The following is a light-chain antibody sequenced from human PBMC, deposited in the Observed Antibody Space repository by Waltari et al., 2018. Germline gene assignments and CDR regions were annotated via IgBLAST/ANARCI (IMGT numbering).Light chain of an antibody. CDR1: QSLLHRNGNNY. CDR3: MQSLQALWT. CDR2: VGF. Sequence: DIVMTQSPLSLPVTPGEPASISCRSSQSLLHRNGNNYLDLYLQKPGQSPQLRIYVGFNRASGVPDRFSGSGSGTDFTLKISRVEAEDVGVYYCMQSLQALWTFGQGTKVEIK. V-gene: IGKV2-28*01. J-gene: IGKJ1*01.